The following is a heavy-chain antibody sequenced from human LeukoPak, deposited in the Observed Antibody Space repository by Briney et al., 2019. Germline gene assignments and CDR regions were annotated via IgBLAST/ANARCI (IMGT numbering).Heavy chain of an antibody. CDR3: ARVSSVRGVIPNYYFDY. V-gene: IGHV1-2*02. CDR1: GYTFTGYY. CDR2: INPNGGGT. D-gene: IGHD3-10*01. J-gene: IGHJ4*02. Sequence: ASVKVSCKASGYTFTGYYMHWVRQAPGQGLEWMGWINPNGGGTNYAQKFQGRVTMTRDTSISTAYMELSRLRSDDTAVYYCARVSSVRGVIPNYYFDYWGQGTLVTVSS.